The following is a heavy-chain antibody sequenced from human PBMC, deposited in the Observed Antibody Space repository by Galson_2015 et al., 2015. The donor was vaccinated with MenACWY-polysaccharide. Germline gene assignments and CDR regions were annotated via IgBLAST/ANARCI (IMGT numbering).Heavy chain of an antibody. CDR3: ARVEKYSGSFYILY. Sequence: LTCAVSDYSIRSGYFWGWIRQPPGKGLGWIASIFHSGTTYYNPSLKSRVTISVDTSKNQFSLKLSSVTAADTAVYYCARVEKYSGSFYILYWGQGTLVTVSS. V-gene: IGHV4-38-2*01. CDR2: IFHSGTT. CDR1: DYSIRSGYF. D-gene: IGHD1-26*01. J-gene: IGHJ4*02.